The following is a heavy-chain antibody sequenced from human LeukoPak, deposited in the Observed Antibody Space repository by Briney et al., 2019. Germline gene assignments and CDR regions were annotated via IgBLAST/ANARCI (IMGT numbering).Heavy chain of an antibody. CDR3: AREQWLAGF. Sequence: GGSLRLSCAASGFTFSDDYMTWIRQAPGKGLEWVSYISTSGSTISYADSVKGRFTISRDNAKNSLYLEMNSLRAEDTAVYYCAREQWLAGFWGQGTLVTVSS. V-gene: IGHV3-11*01. J-gene: IGHJ4*02. CDR2: ISTSGSTI. CDR1: GFTFSDDY. D-gene: IGHD6-19*01.